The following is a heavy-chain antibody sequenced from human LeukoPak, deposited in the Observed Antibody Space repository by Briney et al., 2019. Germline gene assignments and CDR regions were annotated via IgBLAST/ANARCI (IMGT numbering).Heavy chain of an antibody. V-gene: IGHV1-69*13. CDR2: IIPTFGTA. J-gene: IGHJ3*02. CDR3: ATPYCSGGSCYSVWYGDAFDI. D-gene: IGHD2-15*01. CDR1: GGTFSSYA. Sequence: SVKVSCKASGGTFSSYAISWVRQAPGQGLEWMGGIIPTFGTANYAQKFQGRVTITADESTSTAYMELSSLRSEDTAVYYCATPYCSGGSCYSVWYGDAFDIWGQGTMVTVSS.